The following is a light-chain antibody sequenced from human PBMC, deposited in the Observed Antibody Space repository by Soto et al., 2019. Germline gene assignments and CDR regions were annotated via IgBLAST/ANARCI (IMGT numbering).Light chain of an antibody. CDR1: QGIRND. Sequence: SQSPSSLSASVGDRVSITCRASQGIRNDLAWYQQKPGQPPRLLIYNASNRASGIPPRFSGSGSGTDFTLTIRSLEPEDFAVYYCLQRSDWPQLTFGPGTKGDIK. CDR2: NAS. J-gene: IGKJ3*01. CDR3: LQRSDWPQLT. V-gene: IGKV3-11*01.